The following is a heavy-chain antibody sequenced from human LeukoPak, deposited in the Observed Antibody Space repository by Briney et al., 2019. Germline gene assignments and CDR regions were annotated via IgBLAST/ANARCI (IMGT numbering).Heavy chain of an antibody. D-gene: IGHD6-13*01. V-gene: IGHV1-8*01. Sequence: ASVKVSCKASGYTFTSYDINWLRQATGHRLEWMGWMNPNSGNTGYAQKFRGRVTMTRNTSISTAYMELSSLRSEDTAVYYCARGSSSSWYRYYYYYMDVWGKGTTVTISS. CDR1: GYTFTSYD. CDR3: ARGSSSSWYRYYYYYMDV. J-gene: IGHJ6*03. CDR2: MNPNSGNT.